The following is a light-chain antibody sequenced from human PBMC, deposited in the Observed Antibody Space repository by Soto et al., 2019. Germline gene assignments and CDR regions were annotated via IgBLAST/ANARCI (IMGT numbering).Light chain of an antibody. Sequence: QAVVTQEPSLTVSPGGTVTPTCGSSTGAVTSGHYPYWFQQKPGQAPRTLIYDTSNQHSWTPARFSGSLLGGKAALTLSGAQPEDEAEYYCLLSYSAHVVFGGGTKVTVL. CDR3: LLSYSAHVV. CDR1: TGAVTSGHY. CDR2: DTS. J-gene: IGLJ2*01. V-gene: IGLV7-46*01.